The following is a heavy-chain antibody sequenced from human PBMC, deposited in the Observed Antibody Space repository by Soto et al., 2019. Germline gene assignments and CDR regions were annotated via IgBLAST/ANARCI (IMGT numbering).Heavy chain of an antibody. D-gene: IGHD6-13*01. CDR1: GYTFTSYG. CDR3: ARELRGPGDFIAAVYYYYGMDV. CDR2: ISAYNGNT. V-gene: IGHV1-18*01. Sequence: ASVKVSCKASGYTFTSYGISWVRQAPGQGLEWMGWISAYNGNTNYAQKLQGRVTMTADTSTSTAYMELRSLRSDDTAVYYCARELRGPGDFIAAVYYYYGMDVWG. J-gene: IGHJ6*02.